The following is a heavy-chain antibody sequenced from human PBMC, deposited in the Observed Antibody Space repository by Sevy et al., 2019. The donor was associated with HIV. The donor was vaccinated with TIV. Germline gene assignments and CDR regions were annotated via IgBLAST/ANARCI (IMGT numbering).Heavy chain of an antibody. CDR3: ARDLVPAAMGNWFDP. Sequence: GGSLRLSCAASGFTFSSYWMSWVRQAPGKGLEWVANIKQDGSEKYYVDSVKGRFTISRDNAKNSLYLQMNSLRAEDTAVYYCARDLVPAAMGNWFDPWGQRTLVTVSS. CDR2: IKQDGSEK. J-gene: IGHJ5*02. V-gene: IGHV3-7*01. D-gene: IGHD2-2*01. CDR1: GFTFSSYW.